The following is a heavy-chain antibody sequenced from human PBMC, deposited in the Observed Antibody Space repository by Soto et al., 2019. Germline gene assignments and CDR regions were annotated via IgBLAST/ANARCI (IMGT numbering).Heavy chain of an antibody. CDR2: IIPIFGTA. J-gene: IGHJ3*02. D-gene: IGHD3-10*01. CDR3: ASADTYYYGSGSYYQDAFDI. V-gene: IGHV1-69*12. CDR1: GGTFSSYA. Sequence: QVQLVQSGAEVKKPGSSVKGSCKASGGTFSSYAISWVRQAPGQGIEWMGGIIPIFGTANYSQKFQGRVTITADESTSTAYMELSSLRSADTAVYYCASADTYYYGSGSYYQDAFDIWAQGTMVTVSS.